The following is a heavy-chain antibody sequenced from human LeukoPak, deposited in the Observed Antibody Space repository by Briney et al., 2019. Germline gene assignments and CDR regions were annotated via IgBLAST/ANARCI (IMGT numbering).Heavy chain of an antibody. Sequence: PGGSLRLSCVTSGFTFSNNWMHWVRQAPGKGLEWVSGINWNGGSTGYADSVKSRFTISRDNSKNTLYLQMNSLRAEDTAVYYCAKTYYGDYAPFDYWGQGTLVTASS. J-gene: IGHJ4*02. CDR1: GFTFSNNW. CDR3: AKTYYGDYAPFDY. V-gene: IGHV3-23*01. CDR2: INWNGGST. D-gene: IGHD4-17*01.